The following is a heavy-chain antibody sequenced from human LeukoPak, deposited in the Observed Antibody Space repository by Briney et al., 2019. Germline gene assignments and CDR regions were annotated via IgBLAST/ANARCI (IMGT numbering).Heavy chain of an antibody. CDR1: GGSIGSSF. D-gene: IGHD1-26*01. CDR2: ISYSGRT. J-gene: IGHJ3*01. Sequence: SETLSLTRSVSGGSIGSSFWNWLRLSPGKGLEWIGYISYSGRTNYSPSLKSRVTISIDTSKNQLSLTLTSVTAADTALYYCARDRSGTYYTFDVWGQGTMVSVSA. CDR3: ARDRSGTYYTFDV. V-gene: IGHV4-59*13.